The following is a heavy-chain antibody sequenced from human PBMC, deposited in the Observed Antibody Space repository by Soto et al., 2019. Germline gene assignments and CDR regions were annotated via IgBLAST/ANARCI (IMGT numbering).Heavy chain of an antibody. Sequence: GGSLRLSCAASGFTFSSYSMNWVRQAPGKGLEWVSSISSSSSYIYYADSVKGRFTISRDNAKNSLYLQMNSLRAEDTAVYYCARGRQGGYYYYGMDVWGQGTTVTVSS. J-gene: IGHJ6*02. CDR3: ARGRQGGYYYYGMDV. V-gene: IGHV3-21*01. CDR2: ISSSSSYI. CDR1: GFTFSSYS.